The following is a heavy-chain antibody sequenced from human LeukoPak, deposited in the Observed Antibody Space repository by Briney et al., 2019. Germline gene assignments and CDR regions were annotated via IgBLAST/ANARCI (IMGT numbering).Heavy chain of an antibody. CDR3: ARHPYYYDSSGYYNWFDP. Sequence: GESLKISRKGSGYSFTSYWIGWVRQMPGKGLEWMGIIYPGDSDTRYSPSFQGQVTISADKSISTAYLQWSSLKASDTAMYYCARHPYYYDSSGYYNWFDPWGQGTLVTVSS. D-gene: IGHD3-22*01. V-gene: IGHV5-51*01. CDR1: GYSFTSYW. J-gene: IGHJ5*02. CDR2: IYPGDSDT.